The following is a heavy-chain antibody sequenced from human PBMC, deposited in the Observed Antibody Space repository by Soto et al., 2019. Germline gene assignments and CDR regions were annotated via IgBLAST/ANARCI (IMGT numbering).Heavy chain of an antibody. CDR3: ARAPMVLSRSYFDS. V-gene: IGHV4-59*01. Sequence: WDTLSLTCTVSGGSFSNFYWSWIRQPPVKVLEWIGYISYSGNTNYNPSLKSRVSISVDTSKNQLSLNLTSVTAADTAVYYCARAPMVLSRSYFDSWGQGTPVTVS. D-gene: IGHD2-8*01. CDR1: GGSFSNFY. CDR2: ISYSGNT. J-gene: IGHJ4*02.